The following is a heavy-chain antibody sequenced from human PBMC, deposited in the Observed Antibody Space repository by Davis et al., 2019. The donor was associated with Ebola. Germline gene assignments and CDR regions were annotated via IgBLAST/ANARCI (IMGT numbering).Heavy chain of an antibody. V-gene: IGHV5-51*01. J-gene: IGHJ4*02. CDR3: ARGTDGYNPGGYFDS. D-gene: IGHD5-24*01. CDR2: IFPGDSDT. Sequence: GESLKISCKGSGYSFTNYWIAWVRQMPGKGLECMGIIFPGDSDTRYRPSFQGQVTISADKSISTAYLQWSSLKASDTAMYYCARGTDGYNPGGYFDSWGQGTLVTVSS. CDR1: GYSFTNYW.